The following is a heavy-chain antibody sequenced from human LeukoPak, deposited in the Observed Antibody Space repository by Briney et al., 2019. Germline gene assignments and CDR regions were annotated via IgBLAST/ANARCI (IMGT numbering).Heavy chain of an antibody. CDR3: AKCPEDYYYFYMDV. CDR1: GFTFSRYG. J-gene: IGHJ6*03. Sequence: GGTLRLSCAASGFTFSRYGMSWVRRAPGKGLEWVSAISGGGGDTYYADSAKGRFTISRDNSKNTLYLQMNSLRAEDTAVYYCAKCPEDYYYFYMDVWGKGTTVTVSS. CDR2: ISGGGGDT. V-gene: IGHV3-23*01. D-gene: IGHD1-14*01.